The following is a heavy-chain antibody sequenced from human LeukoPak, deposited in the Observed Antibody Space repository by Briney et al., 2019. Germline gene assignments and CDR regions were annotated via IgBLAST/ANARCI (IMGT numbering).Heavy chain of an antibody. CDR1: GFTFSSYA. V-gene: IGHV3-23*01. D-gene: IGHD3-3*01. J-gene: IGHJ4*02. Sequence: RSGGSLRLSCAASGFTFSSYAMSWVRQAPGKGLEWVSAISGSGGSTYYADSVKGRFTISRDNSKNTLYLQMNSLRAEDTAVYYCAKDGYDFWSGPPPFDYWGQGTLVTVSS. CDR3: AKDGYDFWSGPPPFDY. CDR2: ISGSGGST.